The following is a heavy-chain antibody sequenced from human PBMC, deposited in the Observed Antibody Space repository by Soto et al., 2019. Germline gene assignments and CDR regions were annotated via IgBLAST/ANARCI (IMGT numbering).Heavy chain of an antibody. Sequence: GGSLRLSCAASGFTFRNNWMAWVRQAPGKGLEWVATIKEDGRDKYYVGSLKGRFTIFRDNADNSLYLQMNDLGAEDTAIYYCATESYRKFDQWGQGTPVTVSS. CDR1: GFTFRNNW. CDR2: IKEDGRDK. J-gene: IGHJ4*02. D-gene: IGHD3-10*01. V-gene: IGHV3-7*01. CDR3: ATESYRKFDQ.